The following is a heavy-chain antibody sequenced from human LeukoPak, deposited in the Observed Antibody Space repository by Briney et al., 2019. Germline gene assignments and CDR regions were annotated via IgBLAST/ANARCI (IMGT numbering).Heavy chain of an antibody. D-gene: IGHD5-18*01. CDR2: ISADGRMT. CDR3: ARGGFTYGPATLGALDI. Sequence: GGSLRLSCAASGFTLTDYWMHWVRQAPGKGLVWVSRISADGRMTDYEDSVKGRFTVSRDNAKNTLYLQMNRVRAEDTAVYYCARGGFTYGPATLGALDIWGQGTMVPVSS. J-gene: IGHJ3*02. V-gene: IGHV3-74*01. CDR1: GFTLTDYW.